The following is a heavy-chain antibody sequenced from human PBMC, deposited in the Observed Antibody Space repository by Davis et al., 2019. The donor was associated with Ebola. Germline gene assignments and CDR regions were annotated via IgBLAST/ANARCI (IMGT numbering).Heavy chain of an antibody. V-gene: IGHV1-69*13. CDR2: IIPIFGTA. D-gene: IGHD6-19*01. J-gene: IGHJ5*02. Sequence: SVPVSCKASGGTFSSYAISWVRQAPGQGLEWMGGIIPIFGTANYAQKFQGRVTITADDTTSTAYMELSSLRSEDTAVYYCARDRSSGYLWVWFDPWGQGTLVTVSS. CDR1: GGTFSSYA. CDR3: ARDRSSGYLWVWFDP.